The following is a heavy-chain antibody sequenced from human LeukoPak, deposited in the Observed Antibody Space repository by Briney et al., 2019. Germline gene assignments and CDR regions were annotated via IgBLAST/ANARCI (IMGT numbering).Heavy chain of an antibody. V-gene: IGHV3-43*01. CDR2: AGWAGGTT. Sequence: GGSLRLSCAASGFNFDRYTIHWVRQAPGKGLEWVSLAGWAGGTTFYSDSVRGRFTISRDNAKNTVYLQMNSLRAEDAAVYYCARWYSSGWYSDYWGQGTLVTVSS. J-gene: IGHJ4*02. CDR3: ARWYSSGWYSDY. CDR1: GFNFDRYT. D-gene: IGHD6-19*01.